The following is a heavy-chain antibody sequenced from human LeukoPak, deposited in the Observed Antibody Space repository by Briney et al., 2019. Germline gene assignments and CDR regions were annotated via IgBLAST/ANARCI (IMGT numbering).Heavy chain of an antibody. CDR1: GFTFGDYA. CDR3: TRSGNYYDSRGYPKYYFDC. CDR2: IRSKAYGGTT. J-gene: IGHJ4*02. D-gene: IGHD3-22*01. V-gene: IGHV3-49*04. Sequence: QPGGSLKLSCTASGFTFGDYAMSWVRQAPGKGLQWIGFIRSKAYGGTTEYAASVEGRFTISRDDSKSIAYLLMNSLKTEDTAVYYCTRSGNYYDSRGYPKYYFDCWGQGTLVAVSS.